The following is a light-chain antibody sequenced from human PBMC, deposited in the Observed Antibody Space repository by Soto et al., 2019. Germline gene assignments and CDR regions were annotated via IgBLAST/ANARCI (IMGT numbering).Light chain of an antibody. CDR3: GADHGSGSNFVYV. CDR1: SGYSNYK. CDR2: VGTGGIVG. Sequence: QLVLTQPPSASASLGASVTLTCTLSSGYSNYKVDWYQQRPGKGPRFVMRVGTGGIVGSKGDGIPDRFSVLGSGLNRYLNIKNIQEEDEGDYHCGADHGSGSNFVYVFGTGTKVTVL. V-gene: IGLV9-49*01. J-gene: IGLJ1*01.